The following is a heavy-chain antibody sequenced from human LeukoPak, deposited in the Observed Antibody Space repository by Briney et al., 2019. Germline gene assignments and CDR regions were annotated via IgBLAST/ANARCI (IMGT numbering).Heavy chain of an antibody. J-gene: IGHJ4*02. Sequence: GASVKVSCKASGYTFTSYGISWVRQAPGQGLEWMRWISAYNGNTNYAQKLQGRVTMTTDTSTSTAYMELRSLRSDDTAVYYCARGGVEGIVGATTYGYWGQGTLVTVSS. CDR2: ISAYNGNT. V-gene: IGHV1-18*01. CDR3: ARGGVEGIVGATTYGY. CDR1: GYTFTSYG. D-gene: IGHD1-26*01.